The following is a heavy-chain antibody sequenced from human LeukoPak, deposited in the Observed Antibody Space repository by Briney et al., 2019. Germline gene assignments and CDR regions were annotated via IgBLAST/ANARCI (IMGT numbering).Heavy chain of an antibody. Sequence: PGGSLRLSCAASGFTFSSNWMHWVRQAPGKGLMWVARIDYNGRITSVADSVKGRFAISRDNARNTLYLQMNSLRAEDTAVYYCVRDFETVWTPGDDLENWGQGTLVTVSS. CDR2: IDYNGRIT. CDR3: VRDFETVWTPGDDLEN. CDR1: GFTFSSNW. D-gene: IGHD3-16*01. J-gene: IGHJ4*02. V-gene: IGHV3-74*01.